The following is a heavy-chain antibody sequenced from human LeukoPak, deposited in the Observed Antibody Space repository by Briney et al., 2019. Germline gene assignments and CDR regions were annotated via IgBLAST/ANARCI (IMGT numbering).Heavy chain of an antibody. D-gene: IGHD5-18*01. CDR3: VSDLGYSVPK. CDR2: ISGSGDKT. J-gene: IGHJ4*02. CDR1: ELVLENYV. Sequence: GGSLRLSCAVSELVLENYVMSWVRQAPGKGLEWVSGISGSGDKTYYADSVKGRFTISRDNSKNTVFLQMNSLRVEDTAVYFCVSDLGYSVPKWVQGTLVTVSS. V-gene: IGHV3-23*01.